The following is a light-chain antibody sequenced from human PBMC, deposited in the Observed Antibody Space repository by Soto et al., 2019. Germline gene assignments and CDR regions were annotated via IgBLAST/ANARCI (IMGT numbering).Light chain of an antibody. V-gene: IGKV1-39*01. CDR3: QQTYSTPYT. Sequence: DIQMTQSPSSLSASVGDRVTVTCRASQNIGNSLNWYQQKPGKAPNLLICTASTLPGGVSSRFTGSGSGTDFTLTIDSLQPEDFATYYCQQTYSTPYTFGPGTKVEIK. CDR2: TAS. CDR1: QNIGNS. J-gene: IGKJ2*01.